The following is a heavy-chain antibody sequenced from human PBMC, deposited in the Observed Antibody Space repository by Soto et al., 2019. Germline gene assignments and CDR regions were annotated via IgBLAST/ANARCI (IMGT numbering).Heavy chain of an antibody. V-gene: IGHV4-30-2*01. CDR2: IYHSGST. J-gene: IGHJ2*01. CDR3: ARGGGSQASWSNYWYFDL. CDR1: GGSISSGGYS. D-gene: IGHD6-13*01. Sequence: PSETLSLTCAVSGGSISSGGYSWGWIRQPPGKGLEWIGYIYHSGSTYYNPSLKSRVTISVDRSKNQFSLKLSSVTAADTAVYYCARGGGSQASWSNYWYFDLWGRGTLVTVSS.